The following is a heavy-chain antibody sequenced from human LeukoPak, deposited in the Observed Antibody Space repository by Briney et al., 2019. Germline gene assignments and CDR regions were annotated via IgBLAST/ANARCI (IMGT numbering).Heavy chain of an antibody. V-gene: IGHV3-48*01. Sequence: GGSLRLSCAASGFTFSAYSMNWVRQAPGKGLGWVSYIFSSSSSIYYADSVRGRFTISRDNAKNSLYLQMNSLRAEDTAVYYCARDPVGWELPTSYYYYYMDVWGKGTTVTVSS. J-gene: IGHJ6*03. CDR2: IFSSSSSI. CDR3: ARDPVGWELPTSYYYYYMDV. CDR1: GFTFSAYS. D-gene: IGHD1-26*01.